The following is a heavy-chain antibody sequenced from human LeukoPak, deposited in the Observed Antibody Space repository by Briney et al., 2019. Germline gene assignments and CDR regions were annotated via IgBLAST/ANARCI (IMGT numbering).Heavy chain of an antibody. J-gene: IGHJ4*02. CDR2: FDPEDGET. D-gene: IGHD4-17*01. CDR3: ATSYGDYAAPDY. Sequence: VASVKVSCKVSGYTLTELSMHWVRQAPGKGLEWMGGFDPEDGETIYAQKFQGRVTMTEDTSTDTAYMELSSLGSEDTAVYYCATSYGDYAAPDYWGQGTLVTVSS. V-gene: IGHV1-24*01. CDR1: GYTLTELS.